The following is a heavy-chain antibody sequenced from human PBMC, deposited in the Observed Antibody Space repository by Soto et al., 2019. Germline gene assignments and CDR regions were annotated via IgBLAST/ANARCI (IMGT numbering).Heavy chain of an antibody. D-gene: IGHD6-19*01. J-gene: IGHJ4*02. CDR2: IDSSSSTI. CDR3: ARDPSLYSRGWYNGFDY. V-gene: IGHV3-48*01. Sequence: GGSLRLSCAASGFSFSSYAINWVRQAPGKGPEWVSYIDSSSSTIWYADSVKGRFTISRDNAKNSLYLQMNSLRADDTAMYYCARDPSLYSRGWYNGFDYWGLGTLVTVSS. CDR1: GFSFSSYA.